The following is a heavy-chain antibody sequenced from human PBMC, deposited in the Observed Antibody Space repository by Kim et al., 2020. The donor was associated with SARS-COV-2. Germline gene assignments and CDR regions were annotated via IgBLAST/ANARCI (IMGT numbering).Heavy chain of an antibody. J-gene: IGHJ4*02. CDR1: GFTFSSYG. CDR2: ISYDGSNK. CDR3: ARETLLLLYAVFDY. V-gene: IGHV3-33*05. D-gene: IGHD3-10*01. Sequence: GSLRLSCAASGFTFSSYGMHWVRQAPGKGLEWVAVISYDGSNKYYADSVKGRFTISRDNSKNTLYLQMNSLRAEDTAGYYCARETLLLLYAVFDYWGQGTLVTVSS.